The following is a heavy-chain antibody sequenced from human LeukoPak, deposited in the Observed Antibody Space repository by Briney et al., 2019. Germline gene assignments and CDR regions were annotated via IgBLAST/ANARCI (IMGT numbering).Heavy chain of an antibody. V-gene: IGHV1-46*01. Sequence: AAVKVSCKASGYTFTSYYMHWVRQAPVQGLEWMGITNPSGGSTSYAQKFQGRVTMTRDVSTSTVYMELSSLRSEDTAVYYCARDTYYYDSSGYWADYWGQGTLVTVSS. CDR3: ARDTYYYDSSGYWADY. D-gene: IGHD3-22*01. CDR2: TNPSGGST. J-gene: IGHJ4*02. CDR1: GYTFTSYY.